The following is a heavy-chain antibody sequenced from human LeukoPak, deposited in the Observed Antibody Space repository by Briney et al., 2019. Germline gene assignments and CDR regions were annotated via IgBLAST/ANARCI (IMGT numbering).Heavy chain of an antibody. D-gene: IGHD2-15*01. CDR1: GFTFDDYA. V-gene: IGHV3-9*01. J-gene: IGHJ4*02. CDR2: ISWNSGSI. CDR3: AKGVVVVVAATLDY. Sequence: GGSLRPSCAASGFTFDDYAMHWVRQAPGKGLEWVSGISWNSGSIGYADSVKGRFTISRDNAKNSLYLQMNSLRAEDTALYYCAKGVVVVVAATLDYWGQGTLVTVSS.